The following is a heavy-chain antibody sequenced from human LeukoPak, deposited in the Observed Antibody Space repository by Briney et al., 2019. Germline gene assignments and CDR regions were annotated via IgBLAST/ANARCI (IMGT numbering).Heavy chain of an antibody. CDR2: ISSSGSTI. D-gene: IGHD2-2*01. V-gene: IGHV3-11*04. Sequence: KAGGSLRLSCAASGFTFSDYYMSWIRQAPGKGLEWVSYISSSGSTIYYADSVKGRFTISRDNAKNSLYLQMNSLRAEDTAVYYCARGKSIVVVPAANHWGQGTLVTVSS. CDR3: ARGKSIVVVPAANH. CDR1: GFTFSDYY. J-gene: IGHJ5*02.